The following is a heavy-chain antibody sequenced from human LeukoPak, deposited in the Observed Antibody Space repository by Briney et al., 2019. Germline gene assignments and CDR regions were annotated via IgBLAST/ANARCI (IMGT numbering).Heavy chain of an antibody. D-gene: IGHD5-18*01. CDR2: IWYDGSNK. CDR1: GFTFSSYG. V-gene: IGHV3-33*01. CDR3: ARECYYYYYYGMDV. J-gene: IGHJ6*02. Sequence: GGSLRLSCAASGFTFSSYGMHWVRQAPGKGLEWVAVIWYDGSNKYYADSVKGRFTISRDNSKNTLYLQTNSLRAEDTAVYYCARECYYYYYYGMDVWGQGTTVTVSS.